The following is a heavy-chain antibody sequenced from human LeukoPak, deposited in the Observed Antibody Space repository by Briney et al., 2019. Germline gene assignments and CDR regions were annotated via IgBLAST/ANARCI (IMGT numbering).Heavy chain of an antibody. CDR2: ISGSGGST. V-gene: IGHV3-23*01. CDR3: AKTGPRSLRYFDWLRYYFDY. CDR1: GFTFSSYA. D-gene: IGHD3-9*01. Sequence: QTGGSLRLSCAASGFTFSSYAMSWVRQAPGKGLEWVSAISGSGGSTYYADSVKGRFTISRDNSKNTLYLQMNSLRAEDTAVYYCAKTGPRSLRYFDWLRYYFDYWGQGTLVTVSS. J-gene: IGHJ4*02.